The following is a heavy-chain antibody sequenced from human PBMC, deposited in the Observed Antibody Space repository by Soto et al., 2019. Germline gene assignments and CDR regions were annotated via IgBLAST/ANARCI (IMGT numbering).Heavy chain of an antibody. CDR1: GGSVSSGGSY. D-gene: IGHD1-20*01. J-gene: IGHJ4*02. V-gene: IGHV4-61*08. CDR3: ATSQKGYNWNYFDH. Sequence: SETLSLTCTIFGGSVSSGGSYWSWIRQPPGKGLEWIGYISYSGFTSYNPSLESRVSVSVDTSKNQFSLKVSGVSAADTAVYYCATSQKGYNWNYFDHWGQGALVTVSS. CDR2: ISYSGFT.